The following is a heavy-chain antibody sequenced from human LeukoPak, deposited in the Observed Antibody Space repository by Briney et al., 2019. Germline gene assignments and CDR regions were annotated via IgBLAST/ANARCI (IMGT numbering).Heavy chain of an antibody. CDR2: IYYSGST. V-gene: IGHV4-59*01. J-gene: IGHJ4*02. Sequence: SETLSLTCTVSGGSISSYYWSWIRQPPGKGLEWIGYIYYSGSTNYNPSLKSRVTISVDTSKNQFSLKLSSVTAAATTGYCCARVIKEERTFDYWGQGTLVTVSS. D-gene: IGHD3-22*01. CDR3: ARVIKEERTFDY. CDR1: GGSISSYY.